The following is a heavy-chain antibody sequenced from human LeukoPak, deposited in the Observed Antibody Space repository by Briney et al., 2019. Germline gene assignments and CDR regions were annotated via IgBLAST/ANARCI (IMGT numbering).Heavy chain of an antibody. D-gene: IGHD3-10*01. V-gene: IGHV3-23*01. CDR3: AKRGVVIRVILVGFHKEANYFDS. CDR2: ISDSGGRT. CDR1: GITLSNYG. J-gene: IGHJ4*02. Sequence: PGGSLRLSCAVSGITLSNYGMSWVRPAPGEGLERVAGISDSGGRTKYADSVKGRFTISRDNPKNTLYLQMNSLRAEDTAVYFCAKRGVVIRVILVGFHKEANYFDSWGQGALVTVAS.